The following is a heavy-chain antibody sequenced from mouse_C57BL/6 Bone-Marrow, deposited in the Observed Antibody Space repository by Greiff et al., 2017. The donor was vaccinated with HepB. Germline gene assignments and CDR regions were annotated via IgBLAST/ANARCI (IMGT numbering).Heavy chain of an antibody. Sequence: EVQLQQSGPELVKPGASVKIPCKASGYTFTDYNMDWVKQSHGKSLEWIGMIHPNSGSTNYNEKFKSKATLTVDKSSSTAYMQLSSLTSEDSAVYYCAREGITTVVAYYFDYWGQGTTLTVSS. CDR2: IHPNSGST. CDR3: AREGITTVVAYYFDY. J-gene: IGHJ2*01. D-gene: IGHD1-1*01. CDR1: GYTFTDYN. V-gene: IGHV1-18*01.